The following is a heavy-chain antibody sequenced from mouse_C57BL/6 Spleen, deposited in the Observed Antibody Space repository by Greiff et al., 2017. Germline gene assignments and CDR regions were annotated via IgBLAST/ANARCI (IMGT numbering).Heavy chain of an antibody. D-gene: IGHD3-2*02. V-gene: IGHV5-12*01. CDR1: GFTFSDYY. Sequence: EVQRVESGGGLVQPGGSLKLSCAASGFTFSDYYMYWVRQTPEKRLEWVAYISNGGGSTYYPDTVKGRFTISRDNAKNTLYLQMSRLKSEDTAMYYCARRDSSGYRAMDYWGQGTSVTVSS. J-gene: IGHJ4*01. CDR3: ARRDSSGYRAMDY. CDR2: ISNGGGST.